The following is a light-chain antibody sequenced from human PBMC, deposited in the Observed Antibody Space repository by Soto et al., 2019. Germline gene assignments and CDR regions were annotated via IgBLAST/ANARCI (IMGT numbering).Light chain of an antibody. Sequence: EIVMTQSPATLSVSPGVTVTLSCRASQSVSTSVAWYQQKPGQAPRLLIYAAFTRATAVPARFSGSGSGTEFALTISGLQSEDFAVYHCQQHKDWPLTFGGGTKVEMK. CDR3: QQHKDWPLT. J-gene: IGKJ4*01. CDR1: QSVSTS. CDR2: AAF. V-gene: IGKV3-15*01.